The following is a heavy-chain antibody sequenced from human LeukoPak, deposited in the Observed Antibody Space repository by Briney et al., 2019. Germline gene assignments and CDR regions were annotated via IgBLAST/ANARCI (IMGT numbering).Heavy chain of an antibody. Sequence: GGSLRLSCAASGLIPSKYWLTWVRQAPGRGREWVANINKDGSESNYVCSVKDRSTISRDNAKTSLYLQMNSLKDEDTAVYHCVSRGCTADACFLSSFNCFDHWGQGSLVTVSS. CDR2: INKDGSES. CDR3: VSRGCTADACFLSSFNCFDH. J-gene: IGHJ4*02. CDR1: GLIPSKYW. D-gene: IGHD2-21*02. V-gene: IGHV3-7*03.